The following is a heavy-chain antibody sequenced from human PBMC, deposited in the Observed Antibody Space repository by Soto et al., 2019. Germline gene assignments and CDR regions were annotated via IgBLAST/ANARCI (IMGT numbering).Heavy chain of an antibody. J-gene: IGHJ4*02. CDR3: TRGKDQYKIGW. V-gene: IGHV4-34*01. CDR1: GDALRDYY. Sequence: TLSLTCAVYGDALRDYYWSWVRQPPGKGLEWVGEIHPFGTTHYNPSLSGRVSMSLDRSKNQFSLQLSSVTAADTAMYYCTRGKDQYKIGWWGQGTLVTVSS. CDR2: IHPFGTT. D-gene: IGHD6-19*01.